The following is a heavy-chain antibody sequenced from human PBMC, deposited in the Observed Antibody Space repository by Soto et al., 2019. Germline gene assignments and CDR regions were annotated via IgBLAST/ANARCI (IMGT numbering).Heavy chain of an antibody. J-gene: IGHJ4*02. Sequence: QVQLVQSGAEVKKPGASVKVSCKASGYTFTNFGISWVRQAPGQGLEWMGWISAYNGNTNYAQKFQGRVTMTTDTPTRTAYMEARSLKFNDTAVYYGARGGTPIEYWGQGTLVTVSS. CDR2: ISAYNGNT. D-gene: IGHD3-16*01. CDR1: GYTFTNFG. V-gene: IGHV1-18*01. CDR3: ARGGTPIEY.